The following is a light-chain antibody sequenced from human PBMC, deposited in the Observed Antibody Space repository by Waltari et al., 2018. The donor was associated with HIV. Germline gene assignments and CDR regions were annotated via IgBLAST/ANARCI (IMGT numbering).Light chain of an antibody. CDR2: EVT. J-gene: IGLJ2*01. CDR3: SSFANRDGFYVL. Sequence: QSALTQPPSASGSPGQSVTLSCTGTNSDIGTYDYVSWYQQHPGKAPNLVISEVTKRPSGVSDRFSGSKSGNTAVLTVSGLQAEDEADYYCSSFANRDGFYVLFGGGTRLTVL. V-gene: IGLV2-8*01. CDR1: NSDIGTYDY.